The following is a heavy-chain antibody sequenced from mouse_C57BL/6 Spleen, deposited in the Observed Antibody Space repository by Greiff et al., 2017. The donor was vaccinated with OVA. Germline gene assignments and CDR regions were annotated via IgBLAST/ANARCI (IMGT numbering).Heavy chain of an antibody. CDR3: AKNYYGSVDWYFDV. J-gene: IGHJ1*03. D-gene: IGHD1-1*01. V-gene: IGHV1-18*01. CDR1: GYTFTDYN. Sequence: VQLQQSGPELVKPGASVKIPCKASGYTFTDYNMDWVKQSHGKSLEWIGDINPNNGGTIYNQKFKGKATLTVDKSSSTAYMELRSLTSEDTAVYYCAKNYYGSVDWYFDVWGTGTTVTVSS. CDR2: INPNNGGT.